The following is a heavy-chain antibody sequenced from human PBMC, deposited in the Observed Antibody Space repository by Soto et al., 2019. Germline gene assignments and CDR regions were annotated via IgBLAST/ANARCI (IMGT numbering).Heavy chain of an antibody. CDR3: ARWVAIDNYGDYGYYYYGMDV. J-gene: IGHJ6*02. V-gene: IGHV3-48*02. Sequence: PGGSLRLSCAASGFTFSSYSINWVRQAPGKGLEWVSYISSSSSTIYYADSVKGRFTISRDNAKNSLYLQMNSLRDEDTAVYYCARWVAIDNYGDYGYYYYGMDVWGQGTTVTVSS. CDR1: GFTFSSYS. CDR2: ISSSSSTI. D-gene: IGHD4-17*01.